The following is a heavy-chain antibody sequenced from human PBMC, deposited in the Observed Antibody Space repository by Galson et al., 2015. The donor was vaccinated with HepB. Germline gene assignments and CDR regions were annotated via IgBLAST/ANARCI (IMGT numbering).Heavy chain of an antibody. D-gene: IGHD2-2*01. CDR1: GFTFSSYS. V-gene: IGHV3-48*02. CDR2: ISSSSSTI. Sequence: SLRLSCAASGFTFSSYSMNWVRQAPGKGLEWVSYISSSSSTIYYADSVKGRFTISRDNAKNSLYLQMNSLRDEDTAVYYCARGDCSSTSCLRYYYYGMDVWGQGTTVTVSS. J-gene: IGHJ6*02. CDR3: ARGDCSSTSCLRYYYYGMDV.